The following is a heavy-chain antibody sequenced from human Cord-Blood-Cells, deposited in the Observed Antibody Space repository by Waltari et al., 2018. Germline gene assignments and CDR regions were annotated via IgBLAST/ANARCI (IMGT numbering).Heavy chain of an antibody. V-gene: IGHV3-53*04. CDR3: ARAPGQLGAFDI. D-gene: IGHD6-6*01. CDR2: IYGGGST. J-gene: IGHJ3*02. CDR1: GFTVSSNY. Sequence: EVQLVESGGGLVQPGGSLRLSCAASGFTVSSNYMSWVRQAPGKGLGWFSVIYGGGSTYNADSVKGRFTISRHNSKNTLYLQMNSLRAEDTAVYYCARAPGQLGAFDIWGQGTMVTVSS.